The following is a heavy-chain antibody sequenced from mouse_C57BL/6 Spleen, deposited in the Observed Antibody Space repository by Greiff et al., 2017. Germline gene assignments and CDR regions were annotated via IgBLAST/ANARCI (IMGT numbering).Heavy chain of an antibody. CDR2: ISSGSSTI. CDR1: GFTFSDYG. CDR3: ARHGLPRYFDY. V-gene: IGHV5-17*01. Sequence: EVKVEESGGGLVKPGGSLKLSCAASGFTFSDYGMHWVRQAPEKGLEWVAYISSGSSTIYYADTVKGRFTISRDNAKNTLFLQMTSLRSEDTAMYYCARHGLPRYFDYWGQGTTLTVSS. D-gene: IGHD5-5*01. J-gene: IGHJ2*01.